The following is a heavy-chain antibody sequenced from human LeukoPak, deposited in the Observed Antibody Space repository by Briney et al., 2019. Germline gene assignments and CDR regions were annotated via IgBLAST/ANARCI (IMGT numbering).Heavy chain of an antibody. CDR3: ARGLWTPYYYYYGMDV. CDR1: GGSFSGYY. J-gene: IGHJ6*02. Sequence: SETLSLTCAVYGGSFSGYYWSWIRQPPGKGLEWIGEINHSGSTNHNPSLKSRVTISVDTSKNQFSLKLSSVTAADTAVYYCARGLWTPYYYYYGMDVWGQGTTVTVSS. V-gene: IGHV4-34*01. CDR2: INHSGST. D-gene: IGHD3-10*01.